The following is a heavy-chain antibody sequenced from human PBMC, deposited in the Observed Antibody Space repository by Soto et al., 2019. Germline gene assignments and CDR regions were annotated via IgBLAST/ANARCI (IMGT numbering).Heavy chain of an antibody. V-gene: IGHV4-59*08. D-gene: IGHD3-16*02. CDR2: IYYSGST. Sequence: PSETLSLTCTVSGGSISSYYWSWIRQPPGKGLEWIGYIYYSGSTNYNPSLKSRVTISVDTSKNQFSLKLSSVTAADTAVYYCAGFGDDYIWGSYRHVDWGQGTLVTVSS. CDR1: GGSISSYY. CDR3: AGFGDDYIWGSYRHVD. J-gene: IGHJ4*02.